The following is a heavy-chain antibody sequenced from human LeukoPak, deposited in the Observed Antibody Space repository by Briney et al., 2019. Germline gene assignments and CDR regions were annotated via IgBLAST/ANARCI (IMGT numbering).Heavy chain of an antibody. J-gene: IGHJ4*02. V-gene: IGHV3-9*01. D-gene: IGHD6-19*01. CDR1: GFTFDDYA. CDR3: AKGGSAWTYFDS. Sequence: GGSLRLSCAASGFTFDDYAMHWVRQAPGKGLEWVSGVSWNSFSTDYADSVKGRFTISRDDSKNTLYLQMNNLRADDTAVYYCAKGGSAWTYFDSWGQGTLVTVSS. CDR2: VSWNSFST.